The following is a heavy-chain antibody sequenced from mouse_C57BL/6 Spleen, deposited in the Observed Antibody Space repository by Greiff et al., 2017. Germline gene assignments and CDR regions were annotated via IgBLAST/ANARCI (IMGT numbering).Heavy chain of an antibody. CDR2: ISDGGSYT. D-gene: IGHD1-1*01. Sequence: EVQGVESGGGLVKPGGSLKLSCAASGFTFSSYAMSWVRQTPEKRLEWVATISDGGSYTYYPDNVKGRFTISRDNAKTNRYLQMSHLKSEDTAMYYCARENYYYGSSSWFAYWGQGTLVTVSA. V-gene: IGHV5-4*01. J-gene: IGHJ3*01. CDR1: GFTFSSYA. CDR3: ARENYYYGSSSWFAY.